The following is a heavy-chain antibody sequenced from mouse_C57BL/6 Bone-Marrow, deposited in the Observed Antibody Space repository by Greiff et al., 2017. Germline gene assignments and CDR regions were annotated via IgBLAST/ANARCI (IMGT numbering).Heavy chain of an antibody. Sequence: EVQLQESGAELVRPGASVKLSCTASGFNIKDDYMHWVTQRPEQGLEWIGWIDPENGDTEYASKFQGKATITADTSSNPAYLQLSSLPSEDTAVYYCTTRGSYGCFDYWGQGTTLTVSS. V-gene: IGHV14-4*01. CDR2: IDPENGDT. CDR1: GFNIKDDY. D-gene: IGHD2-2*01. CDR3: TTRGSYGCFDY. J-gene: IGHJ2*01.